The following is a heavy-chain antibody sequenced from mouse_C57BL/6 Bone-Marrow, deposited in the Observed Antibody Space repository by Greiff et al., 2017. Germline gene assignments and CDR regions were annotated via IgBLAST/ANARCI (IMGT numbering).Heavy chain of an antibody. CDR3: AKSSLDYYGSTYAMDY. CDR1: GYTFTSYW. J-gene: IGHJ4*01. D-gene: IGHD1-1*01. CDR2: IYPGSGST. Sequence: QVQLKESGAELVKPGASVKMSCKASGYTFTSYWITWVKQRPGQGLEWIGDIYPGSGSTNYNEKFKSKATLTVDTSSSTAYMQLSSLTSEDSAVYYCAKSSLDYYGSTYAMDYWGQGTSVTVSS. V-gene: IGHV1-55*01.